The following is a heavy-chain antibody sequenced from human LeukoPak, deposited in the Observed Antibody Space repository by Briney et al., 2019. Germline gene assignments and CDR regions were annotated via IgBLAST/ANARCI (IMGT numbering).Heavy chain of an antibody. Sequence: GESLRLSCAASGFTFTTYWMSWVRQLPGKGLEWVANIKQDGSEKYYVDSAKGRFTISRDNSKNTLYLQMNSLRAEDTAVYYCAKGGRGDFPRFDYYYYMDVWGKGTTVTISS. V-gene: IGHV3-7*01. CDR1: GFTFTTYW. D-gene: IGHD4-17*01. J-gene: IGHJ6*03. CDR2: IKQDGSEK. CDR3: AKGGRGDFPRFDYYYYMDV.